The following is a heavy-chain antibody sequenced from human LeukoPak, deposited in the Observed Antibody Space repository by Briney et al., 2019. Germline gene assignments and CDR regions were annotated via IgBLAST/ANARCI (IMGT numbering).Heavy chain of an antibody. J-gene: IGHJ3*02. V-gene: IGHV3-23*01. Sequence: GGSLRLSCAASGFTFSSYAMSWVRQAPGKGLECVSAISGSGGSTYYADSVKGGFTISRDNSKNTLYLQMNSLRAEDTAVYYCAKDRGCSTSCYGEPDDAFDIWGQGTMVTVSS. CDR1: GFTFSSYA. D-gene: IGHD2-2*01. CDR3: AKDRGCSTSCYGEPDDAFDI. CDR2: ISGSGGST.